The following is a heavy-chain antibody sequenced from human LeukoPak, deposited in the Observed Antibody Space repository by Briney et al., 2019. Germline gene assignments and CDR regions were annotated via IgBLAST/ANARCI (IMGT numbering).Heavy chain of an antibody. V-gene: IGHV3-7*01. J-gene: IGHJ4*02. Sequence: PGGSLRLSCAASGFTFSSYGIHWVRQAPGKGLEWVANIKQDGSEKYYVDSVKGRFTISRDNAKNSLYLQMNSLRAEDTAVYYCARTIVVVIEYYLDYWGQGTLVTVSS. CDR1: GFTFSSYG. D-gene: IGHD3-22*01. CDR3: ARTIVVVIEYYLDY. CDR2: IKQDGSEK.